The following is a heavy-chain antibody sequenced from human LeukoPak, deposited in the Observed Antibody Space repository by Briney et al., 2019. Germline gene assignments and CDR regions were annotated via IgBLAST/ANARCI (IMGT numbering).Heavy chain of an antibody. CDR1: GFTFSGYA. Sequence: GGSLRLSCAASGFTFSGYAMSWARQAPGKGLEWVSGISGSGDNTYYADSVKGRFTISRDNSKNTLYVQVNSLGTEDTAAYYCAKGSYYDSSGSFYFDYWGQGTLVTVSS. V-gene: IGHV3-23*01. CDR3: AKGSYYDSSGSFYFDY. D-gene: IGHD3-22*01. J-gene: IGHJ4*02. CDR2: ISGSGDNT.